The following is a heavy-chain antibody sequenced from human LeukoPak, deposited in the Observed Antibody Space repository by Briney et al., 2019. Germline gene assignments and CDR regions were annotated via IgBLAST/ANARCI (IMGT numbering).Heavy chain of an antibody. D-gene: IGHD3-10*01. CDR2: MNPNSGDT. J-gene: IGHJ4*02. Sequence: ASVKASCKASGYIFSSNGINWVRQAAGQGLEWMGWMNPNSGDTGYTQKFQGRVAMTRSTSITTAYMELSSLRSEDTAVYYCARGPFGSGSFLDYWGQGTLVTVSS. CDR1: GYIFSSNG. CDR3: ARGPFGSGSFLDY. V-gene: IGHV1-8*01.